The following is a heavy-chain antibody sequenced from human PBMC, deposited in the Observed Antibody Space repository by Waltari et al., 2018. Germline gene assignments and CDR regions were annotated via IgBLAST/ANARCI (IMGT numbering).Heavy chain of an antibody. CDR1: GGTFSSYA. Sequence: QVQLVQSGAEVKKPGSSVKVSCKASGGTFSSYAISWVRQAPGQGLEWMGGIIPIFGTANYEQKFQGRGTITTDESTSTAYMELSSLRSEDTAVYYCANVIAPGSYYSYFDLWGRGTLVTVSS. D-gene: IGHD1-26*01. J-gene: IGHJ2*01. CDR3: ANVIAPGSYYSYFDL. V-gene: IGHV1-69*05. CDR2: IIPIFGTA.